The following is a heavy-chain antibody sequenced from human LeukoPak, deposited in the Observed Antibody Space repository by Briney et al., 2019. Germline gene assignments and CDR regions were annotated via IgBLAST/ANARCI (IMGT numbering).Heavy chain of an antibody. J-gene: IGHJ5*02. D-gene: IGHD5-12*01. CDR3: ARGGYSGYQPYNWFDP. Sequence: SETLSLTCTVSGGSIRSYYWSWIRQPPGKGLEWIAYIYYSGSTNYNPSLKSRVTISVDTSKNQFSLKLSSVAAADTAVYYCARGGYSGYQPYNWFDPWGQGTLVTVSS. CDR2: IYYSGST. V-gene: IGHV4-59*01. CDR1: GGSIRSYY.